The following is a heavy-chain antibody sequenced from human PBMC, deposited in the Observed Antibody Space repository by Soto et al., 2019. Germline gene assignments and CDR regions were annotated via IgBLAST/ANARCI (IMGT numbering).Heavy chain of an antibody. CDR1: GFTFSSYA. J-gene: IGHJ3*02. CDR2: ISGSGGST. D-gene: IGHD4-17*01. V-gene: IGHV3-23*01. Sequence: EVQLLESGGGLVQPGGSLRLSCAASGFTFSSYAMSWVRQAPGKGLEWVSGISGSGGSTYYADSVKGRFTISRDNSKNPLYLQMNSLRAEDTAVYYCANSLLRAYGFHIWGQGTMVSVSS. CDR3: ANSLLRAYGFHI.